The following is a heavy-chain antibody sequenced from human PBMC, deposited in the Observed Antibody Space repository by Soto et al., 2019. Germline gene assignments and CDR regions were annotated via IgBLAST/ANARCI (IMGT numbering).Heavy chain of an antibody. J-gene: IGHJ4*02. CDR1: GGSISSGDYY. CDR3: ARVGVLRFLEWYPWYFDY. Sequence: SETLSLTCTVSGGSISSGDYYWSWIRQPPGKGLEWIGYIYYSGSTYYNPSLKSRVTISVDTSKNQFSLKLSSVTAADTAVYYCARVGVLRFLEWYPWYFDYWGQGTLVTVSS. CDR2: IYYSGST. D-gene: IGHD3-3*01. V-gene: IGHV4-30-4*01.